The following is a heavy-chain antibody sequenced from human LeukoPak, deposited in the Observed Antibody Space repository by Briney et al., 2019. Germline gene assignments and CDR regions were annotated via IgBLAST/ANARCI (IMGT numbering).Heavy chain of an antibody. V-gene: IGHV3-48*02. J-gene: IGHJ4*02. CDR1: GFTFSSYS. Sequence: GGSLRLSCAASGFTFSSYSVNWVRQAPGKGLEWVSHITASGTAMFYADSVKGRFTISRDNAKNSLYLQMNSLRDEDTAVYYCASSGSYRFDYWGQGTLVTVSS. CDR3: ASSGSYRFDY. D-gene: IGHD1-26*01. CDR2: ITASGTAM.